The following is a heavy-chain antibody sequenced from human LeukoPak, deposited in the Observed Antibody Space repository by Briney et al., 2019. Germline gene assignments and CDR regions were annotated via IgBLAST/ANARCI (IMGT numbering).Heavy chain of an antibody. CDR1: GFTFSTYA. Sequence: AGGSLRLSCAASGFTFSTYAITWVRQAPGKGLEWVASISGSGGSTYYADSLKGRFTISRDNSKNTMCLQMDRLRVEDTAVYYCAKALRDVLTAYSPEFGSWGQGTLVTVSS. CDR2: ISGSGGST. V-gene: IGHV3-23*01. J-gene: IGHJ4*02. CDR3: AKALRDVLTAYSPEFGS. D-gene: IGHD3-9*01.